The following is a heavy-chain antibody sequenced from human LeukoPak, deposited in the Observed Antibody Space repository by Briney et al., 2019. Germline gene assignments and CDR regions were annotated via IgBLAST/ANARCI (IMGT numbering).Heavy chain of an antibody. CDR2: ISYDGSNK. Sequence: PGGSLRLSCAASGFTFSSYAMHWVRQAPGKGLEWVAVISYDGSNKYYADSVKGRFTISRDNSKNTLYLQMNSLRAEDTAVYYCARESGGSLDYWGQGTLVTVSS. J-gene: IGHJ4*02. D-gene: IGHD2-15*01. V-gene: IGHV3-30-3*01. CDR3: ARESGGSLDY. CDR1: GFTFSSYA.